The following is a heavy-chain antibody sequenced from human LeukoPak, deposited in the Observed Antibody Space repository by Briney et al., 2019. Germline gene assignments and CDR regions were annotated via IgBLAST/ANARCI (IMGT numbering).Heavy chain of an antibody. CDR3: AKDAYSSSRGAFDP. CDR2: ISWNSGSI. Sequence: GRSLRLSCAASGFTFDDYAMHWVRQAPGKGLEWVSGISWNSGSIGYADSVKGRFTISRDNAKNSLYLQMNSLRAEDTALYYCAKDAYSSSRGAFDPWGQGTLVTVSS. V-gene: IGHV3-9*01. J-gene: IGHJ5*02. CDR1: GFTFDDYA. D-gene: IGHD6-6*01.